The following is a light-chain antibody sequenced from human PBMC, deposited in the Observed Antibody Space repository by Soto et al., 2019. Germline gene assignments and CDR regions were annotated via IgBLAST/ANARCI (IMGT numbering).Light chain of an antibody. J-gene: IGLJ2*01. V-gene: IGLV2-14*03. CDR3: SAYTHSNTVI. Sequence: QSVLTQPASVSGSPGQSITISCTGTSSDVAAYNSVSWYQQHPGEVPKLMIYEVIKRPSGISDRFSGSKSGNTASLTISGLQAEDEADYYCSAYTHSNTVIFGGGTKLTVL. CDR2: EVI. CDR1: SSDVAAYNS.